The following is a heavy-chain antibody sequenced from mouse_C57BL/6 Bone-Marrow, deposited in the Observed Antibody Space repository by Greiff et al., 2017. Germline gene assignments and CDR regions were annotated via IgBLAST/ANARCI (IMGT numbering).Heavy chain of an antibody. V-gene: IGHV5-12*01. CDR2: ISNGGGST. CDR1: GFTFSDYY. Sequence: EVQVVESGGGLVQPGGSLKLSCAASGFTFSDYYMYWVRQTPEKRLEWVAYISNGGGSTYYPDTVKGRFTISRDNAKNTLYLQMSRLKSEDTAMYYCARQLTGPFAYWGQGTLVTVSA. CDR3: ARQLTGPFAY. D-gene: IGHD4-1*01. J-gene: IGHJ3*01.